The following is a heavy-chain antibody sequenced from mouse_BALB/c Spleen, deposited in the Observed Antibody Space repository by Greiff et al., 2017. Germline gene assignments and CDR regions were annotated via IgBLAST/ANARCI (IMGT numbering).Heavy chain of an antibody. J-gene: IGHJ4*01. CDR2: ISSGGSYT. Sequence: EVQRVESGGGLVQPGGSLKLSCAASGFTFSSYGMSWVRQTPDKRLEWVATISSGGSYTYYPDSVKGRFTISRDNAKNTLYLQMSSLKSEDTAMYYCARIITTATHYYAMDYWGQGTSVTVSA. CDR3: ARIITTATHYYAMDY. CDR1: GFTFSSYG. V-gene: IGHV5-6*01. D-gene: IGHD1-2*01.